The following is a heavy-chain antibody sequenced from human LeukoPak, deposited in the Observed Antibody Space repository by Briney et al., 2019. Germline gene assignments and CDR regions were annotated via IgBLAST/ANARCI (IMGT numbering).Heavy chain of an antibody. CDR1: GGSISSYY. V-gene: IGHV4-59*01. CDR3: ARGPGRDDFWSGYYPSRGGPDV. Sequence: ASETLSLTCTVSGGSISSYYWSWIRQPPGKGLEWIGYIYYSGSTNYNPSLKSRVTISVDTSKNQFSLKLSSVTAADTAVYYCARGPGRDDFWSGYYPSRGGPDVWGQGTTVTVSS. J-gene: IGHJ6*02. D-gene: IGHD3-3*01. CDR2: IYYSGST.